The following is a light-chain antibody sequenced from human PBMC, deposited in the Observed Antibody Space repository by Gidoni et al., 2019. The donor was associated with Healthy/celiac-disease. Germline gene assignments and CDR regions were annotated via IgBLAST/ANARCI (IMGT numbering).Light chain of an antibody. J-gene: IGKJ1*01. CDR3: QQSYSAPWT. CDR2: AAS. V-gene: IGKV1-39*01. CDR1: QYISSY. Sequence: DIQMTQSPSSLSASVGDRVAITCRASQYISSYLNWYQQKPGKATNLLIFAASGLQSGVPSRFSGSGSGTEFTITISSLQPEDFATYYCQQSYSAPWTFGQGTKVEIK.